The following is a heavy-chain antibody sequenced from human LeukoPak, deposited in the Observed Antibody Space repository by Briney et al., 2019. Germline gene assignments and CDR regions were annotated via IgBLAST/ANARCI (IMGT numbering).Heavy chain of an antibody. V-gene: IGHV4-34*01. CDR3: ARGRGEGRGIAMIRGVRAPSYNWFDP. CDR2: INHSGST. D-gene: IGHD3-10*01. Sequence: SETLSLTCAVYGESFSGYYWSWIRQPPGKGLEWIGEINHSGSTNYNPSLKSRVTISVDTSKNQFSLKLSSVTAADMAVYYCARGRGEGRGIAMIRGVRAPSYNWFDPWGHGTLVTVSS. J-gene: IGHJ5*02. CDR1: GESFSGYY.